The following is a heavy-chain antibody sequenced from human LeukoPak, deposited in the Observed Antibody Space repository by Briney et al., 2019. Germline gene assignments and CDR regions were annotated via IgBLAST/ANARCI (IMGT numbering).Heavy chain of an antibody. Sequence: SETLSLPLTVSGGTLSRSYWSWIRQPPGKGLEWVAYIDYSGSTNYNPSLKSRLTISLDASKNQFSLKLSSVTAADTAVYYCARDRRRDLLHAFDIWGQGTMVTVSS. J-gene: IGHJ3*02. CDR2: IDYSGST. V-gene: IGHV4-59*01. CDR1: GGTLSRSY. D-gene: IGHD1-26*01. CDR3: ARDRRRDLLHAFDI.